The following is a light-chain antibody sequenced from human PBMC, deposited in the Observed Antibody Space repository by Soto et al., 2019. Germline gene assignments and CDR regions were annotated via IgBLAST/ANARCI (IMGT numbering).Light chain of an antibody. J-gene: IGLJ1*01. Sequence: QPVLTQPRSVSGSPGQSVTISCTGTSSDVGGYNYVSWYQQHPGKAPKLMIYDVSKRPSGVPDRFSGSKSADTASLTISGLQADDEADYYCCSYAGSYTFVFGAGTKLTVL. CDR2: DVS. CDR3: CSYAGSYTFV. CDR1: SSDVGGYNY. V-gene: IGLV2-11*01.